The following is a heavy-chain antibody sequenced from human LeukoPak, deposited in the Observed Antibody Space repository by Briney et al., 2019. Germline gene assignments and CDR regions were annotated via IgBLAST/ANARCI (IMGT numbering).Heavy chain of an antibody. V-gene: IGHV3-64*01. J-gene: IGHJ4*02. Sequence: GGSLRLSCAASGFTFWNHAMHWVRQAPGKGLEYVSAINSNGDTTYYGNSVKGRFTISRDNSKSTLYLQMGSLRPADTAVYYCARDERGLAIDYWGQGALVTVSS. D-gene: IGHD3/OR15-3a*01. CDR2: INSNGDTT. CDR1: GFTFWNHA. CDR3: ARDERGLAIDY.